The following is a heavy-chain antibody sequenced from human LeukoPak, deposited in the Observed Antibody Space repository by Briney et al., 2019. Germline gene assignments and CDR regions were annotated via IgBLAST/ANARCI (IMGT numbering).Heavy chain of an antibody. D-gene: IGHD2-2*01. J-gene: IGHJ6*03. CDR1: GFIFSNAW. CDR3: TTASDQLLSYYYYYYMDV. CDR2: IKSKTDGGTT. V-gene: IGHV3-15*01. Sequence: GGSLRLSCAASGFIFSNAWMSWVRQAPGKGLEWVGRIKSKTDGGTTDYAAPVKGRFTISRDDSKNTLYLQMNSLKTEDTAVYYCTTASDQLLSYYYYYYMDVWGKGTTVTVSS.